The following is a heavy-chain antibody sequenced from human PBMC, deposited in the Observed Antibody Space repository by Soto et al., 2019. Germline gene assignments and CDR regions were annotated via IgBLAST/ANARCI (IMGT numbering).Heavy chain of an antibody. CDR3: ARRYGWNFDY. D-gene: IGHD6-19*01. J-gene: IGHJ4*02. CDR2: IYYSGST. CDR1: GGSISSYY. V-gene: IGHV4-59*08. Sequence: SETLFLTCTVSGGSISSYYWSWIRQPPGKGLEWIGYIYYSGSTNYNPSLKSRVTISVDTSKNQFSLKLSSVTAADTAVYYCARRYGWNFDYWGQGTLVTVSS.